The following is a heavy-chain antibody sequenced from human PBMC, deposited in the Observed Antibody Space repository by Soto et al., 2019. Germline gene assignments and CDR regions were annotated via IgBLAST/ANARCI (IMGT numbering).Heavy chain of an antibody. J-gene: IGHJ4*02. D-gene: IGHD3-22*01. Sequence: SETLSLTXAVYGGSFSGYYWSWIRQPPGKGLEWIGEINHSGSTNYNPSLKSRVTISVDTSKNQFSLKLSSVTAADTAVYYCARLKNYYDSSGYYPVIDYWGQGTLVTVSS. CDR3: ARLKNYYDSSGYYPVIDY. V-gene: IGHV4-34*01. CDR2: INHSGST. CDR1: GGSFSGYY.